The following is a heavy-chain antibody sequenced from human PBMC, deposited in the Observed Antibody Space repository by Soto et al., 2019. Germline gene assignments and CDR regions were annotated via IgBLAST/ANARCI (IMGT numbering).Heavy chain of an antibody. V-gene: IGHV6-1*01. Sequence: PSQTLSLTCAISGDSVSSNSAAWNWIRQSPSRGLEWLGRTYYRSKWYNDYVVSVKSRITINPDTSKNQLSLQLNSVTPEDTAVYFCSRDEATMVRGVSPYYYYYMDVWGKGTTVT. CDR3: SRDEATMVRGVSPYYYYYMDV. CDR2: TYYRSKWYN. CDR1: GDSVSSNSAA. D-gene: IGHD3-10*01. J-gene: IGHJ6*03.